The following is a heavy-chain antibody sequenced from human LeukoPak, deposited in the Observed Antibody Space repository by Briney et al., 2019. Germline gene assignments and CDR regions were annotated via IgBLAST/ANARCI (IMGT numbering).Heavy chain of an antibody. Sequence: PGGSLRLSCAASGFTFSDYYMSWIRQAPGKGLEWVSYISSSGSTIYYADSVKGRFTISRDNAKNSLYLQMNSLRAEDTAVYYCAREETYYDILTGYYPYYYYGMDVWGQGTTVTVSS. CDR2: ISSSGSTI. J-gene: IGHJ6*02. CDR3: AREETYYDILTGYYPYYYYGMDV. CDR1: GFTFSDYY. V-gene: IGHV3-11*01. D-gene: IGHD3-9*01.